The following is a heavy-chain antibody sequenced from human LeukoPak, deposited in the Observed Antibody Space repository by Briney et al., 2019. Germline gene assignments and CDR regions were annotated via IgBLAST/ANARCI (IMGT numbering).Heavy chain of an antibody. V-gene: IGHV3-74*01. CDR1: GFTFSSYW. Sequence: PGGSLRLSCAASGFTFSSYWMHWVRQAPGKGLVWVSRINSDGSSTSYADSVKGRFTISRDNAKNTLYLQMNSLRAEDTAVYYCARGIEGYYDSSGPNYYYYYGMDVWGQGITVTVSS. CDR2: INSDGSST. CDR3: ARGIEGYYDSSGPNYYYYYGMDV. J-gene: IGHJ6*02. D-gene: IGHD3-22*01.